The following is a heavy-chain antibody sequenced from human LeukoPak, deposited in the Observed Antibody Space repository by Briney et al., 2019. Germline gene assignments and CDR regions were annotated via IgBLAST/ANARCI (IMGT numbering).Heavy chain of an antibody. CDR1: GFTFSSCA. Sequence: GGSLRLSCAASGFTFSSCAMSWVRQAPGKGLEWVSDISVSGSNTYYADSVKGRFTISRDNSKNTLYLQMNSLRAEDTAVYYCAKDPNSGSYYPYYFDYWGQGTLVTVSS. J-gene: IGHJ4*02. V-gene: IGHV3-23*01. D-gene: IGHD1-26*01. CDR2: ISVSGSNT. CDR3: AKDPNSGSYYPYYFDY.